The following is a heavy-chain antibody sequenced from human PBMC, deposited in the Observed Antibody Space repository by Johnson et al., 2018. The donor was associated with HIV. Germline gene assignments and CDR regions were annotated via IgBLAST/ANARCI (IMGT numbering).Heavy chain of an antibody. Sequence: QVLLVESGGGVVQPGRSLSLSCAASGFTFSSYGMHWVRQAPGKGLEWVAVISYDGSNKYYADSVKGRFTISRDNSKNTLNLQMNSLRPEDTAVYYCAKGMGLSIGELSDAFHFWGLGTVVTVSS. D-gene: IGHD3-10*01. CDR1: GFTFSSYG. CDR3: AKGMGLSIGELSDAFHF. J-gene: IGHJ3*01. CDR2: ISYDGSNK. V-gene: IGHV3-30*18.